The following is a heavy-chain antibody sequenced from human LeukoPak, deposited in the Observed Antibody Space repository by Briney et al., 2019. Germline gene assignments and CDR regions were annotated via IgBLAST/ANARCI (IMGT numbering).Heavy chain of an antibody. J-gene: IGHJ6*03. D-gene: IGHD6-13*01. CDR2: ISSAAYTI. Sequence: SGGSLRLSCAASGFSLRTYSMNWVRQAPGKGLEWLSFISSAAYTIYYADSVKGRFTISRDNAKNSLYLQMNSLRAEDTAVYYCARGYSSSWHHYYYYMDVWGKGTTVTVSS. CDR3: ARGYSSSWHHYYYYMDV. CDR1: GFSLRTYS. V-gene: IGHV3-48*04.